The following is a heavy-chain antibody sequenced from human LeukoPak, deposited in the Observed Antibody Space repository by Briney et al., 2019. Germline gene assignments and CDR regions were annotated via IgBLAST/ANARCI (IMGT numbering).Heavy chain of an antibody. J-gene: IGHJ5*02. V-gene: IGHV3-30*03. D-gene: IGHD2-15*01. CDR1: GFTFSSYG. CDR2: ISYDGSNK. CDR3: ARVATTHCSGGNCYSLGDWFDP. Sequence: GRSLRLSCAASGFTFSSYGMHWVRQAPGKGLEWVAVISYDGSNKYYADSVKGRFTISRDNAKNTLYLQMNSLRAEDTAVYYCARVATTHCSGGNCYSLGDWFDPWGQGTLVTVSS.